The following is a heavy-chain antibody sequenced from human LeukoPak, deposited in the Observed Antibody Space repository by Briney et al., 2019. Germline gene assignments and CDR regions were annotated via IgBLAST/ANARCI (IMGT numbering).Heavy chain of an antibody. J-gene: IGHJ3*02. CDR3: ARWGSELPDDAFDI. Sequence: PGKSLRLSCATSGFTFSGYGMHWVRQAPGKGLEWVTVIWSDGSNKYYADSVKGRFTVSRDNSKNTLYLQMNSLRVEDTAVYYCARWGSELPDDAFDIWGQGTMVTVSS. CDR1: GFTFSGYG. V-gene: IGHV3-33*01. CDR2: IWSDGSNK. D-gene: IGHD6-25*01.